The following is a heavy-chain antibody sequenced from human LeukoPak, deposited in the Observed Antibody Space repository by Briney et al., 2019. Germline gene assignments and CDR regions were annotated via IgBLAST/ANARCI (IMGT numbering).Heavy chain of an antibody. J-gene: IGHJ4*02. CDR2: INTDGSSA. V-gene: IGHV3-74*01. CDR3: ASIGY. CDR1: GFAFSNYY. Sequence: PGGSLRLSCAASGFAFSNYYMHWVRQTPGKGLVWVSRINTDGSSASYADSVKGRFTVSRDNAKNTLYLQMNSLRAEDTAVYYCASIGYWGQGTLVTVSS.